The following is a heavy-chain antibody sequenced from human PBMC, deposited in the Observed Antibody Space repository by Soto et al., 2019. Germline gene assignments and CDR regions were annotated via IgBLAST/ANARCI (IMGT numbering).Heavy chain of an antibody. V-gene: IGHV3-23*01. CDR3: VRATYFSDSSGYTRCFDY. CDR2: ISGGGDTT. D-gene: IGHD3-22*01. J-gene: IGHJ4*02. CDR1: GLTGTDYA. Sequence: PGGSLRHSCAASGLTGTDYAMSWVRQATGKGLEWVSTISGGGDTTYYADSAKGRFTISRDNAKNSVYLQMNSLKTEDTAVYYCVRATYFSDSSGYTRCFDYWGQGTLVTVSS.